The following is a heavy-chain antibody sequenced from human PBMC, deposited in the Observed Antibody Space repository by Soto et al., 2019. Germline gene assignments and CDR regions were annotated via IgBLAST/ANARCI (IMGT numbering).Heavy chain of an antibody. V-gene: IGHV3-15*01. CDR1: GFTFSNAW. D-gene: IGHD3-3*01. CDR3: TTHAVYDFWSGLIDY. Sequence: GGSLRLSCAASGFTFSNAWMSWVRQAPGKGLEWVGRIKSKTDGGTTEYAAPVKGRFTISRDDSKNTLYLQMNSLKTEDTAVYYCTTHAVYDFWSGLIDYWGQGNLVTVSS. CDR2: IKSKTDGGTT. J-gene: IGHJ4*02.